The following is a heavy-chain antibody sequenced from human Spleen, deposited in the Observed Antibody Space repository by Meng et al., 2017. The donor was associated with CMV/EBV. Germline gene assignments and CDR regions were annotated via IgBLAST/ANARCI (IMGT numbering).Heavy chain of an antibody. Sequence: SGDRVSSNSAAWNWIRQSPSRGLEWLGRTYYRSKWFNDYAVSVKSRITINPDTSKNQFSLQLNSVTPEDTAMYYCARWGSGWKIFDCWGQGTLVTVSS. D-gene: IGHD3-16*01. CDR2: TYYRSKWFN. CDR3: ARWGSGWKIFDC. CDR1: GDRVSSNSAA. V-gene: IGHV6-1*01. J-gene: IGHJ4*02.